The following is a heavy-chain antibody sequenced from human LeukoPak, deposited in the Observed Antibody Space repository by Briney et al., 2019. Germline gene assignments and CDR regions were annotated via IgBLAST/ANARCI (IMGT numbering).Heavy chain of an antibody. J-gene: IGHJ4*02. Sequence: PETLSLTCTVSGGSISSYYWSWIRQPPGKGLEWIGYIYYSGSTNYNPSLKSRVTISVDTSKNHFSLRLTSVTAADTAVYFCARGIAASGTRADSWGQGTLVTVSS. CDR2: IYYSGST. V-gene: IGHV4-59*01. CDR1: GGSISSYY. D-gene: IGHD6-13*01. CDR3: ARGIAASGTRADS.